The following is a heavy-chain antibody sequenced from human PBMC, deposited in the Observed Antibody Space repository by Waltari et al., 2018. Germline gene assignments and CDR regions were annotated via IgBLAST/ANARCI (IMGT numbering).Heavy chain of an antibody. Sequence: HLQLQESGPGLVKPSETLSLTCTVPGGSISSPYYYWAWIRQPPGKGLAWIATVYYDGYTYYNSSLKSRVTISLDTSKNQFSLKVTSVTAADTAVYYCARGAGHYKPFDSWGQGTLVTVSS. CDR2: VYYDGYT. CDR3: ARGAGHYKPFDS. D-gene: IGHD4-4*01. J-gene: IGHJ4*02. V-gene: IGHV4-39*07. CDR1: GGSISSPYYY.